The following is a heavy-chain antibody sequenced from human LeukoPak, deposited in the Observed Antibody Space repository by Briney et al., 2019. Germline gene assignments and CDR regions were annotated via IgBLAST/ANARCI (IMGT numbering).Heavy chain of an antibody. CDR3: AREVVVVPAAIKYDP. CDR1: GGSISSDNYY. CDR2: IYYSGST. V-gene: IGHV4-39*07. D-gene: IGHD2-2*01. Sequence: SETLSLTCTVSGGSISSDNYYWGWIRQPPGKGLEWIGSIYYSGSTYYNPSLKSRVTISVDTSKNQFSLKLSSVTAADTAVYYCAREVVVVPAAIKYDPWGQGTLVTVSS. J-gene: IGHJ5*02.